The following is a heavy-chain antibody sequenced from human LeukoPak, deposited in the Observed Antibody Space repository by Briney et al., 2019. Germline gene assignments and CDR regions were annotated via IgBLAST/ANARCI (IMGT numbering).Heavy chain of an antibody. Sequence: RSGGSLRLSCVASGFTFGTYSMNWVRQVPGKGLEWVASISKVENTKYADSVKGRFTISRDNSKNTLYLQMNSLRAEDTAVYYCAKAPSDFTVTSAEYFQHWGQGTLVTVSS. V-gene: IGHV3-23*01. CDR2: ISKVENT. CDR3: AKAPSDFTVTSAEYFQH. CDR1: GFTFGTYS. D-gene: IGHD4-17*01. J-gene: IGHJ1*01.